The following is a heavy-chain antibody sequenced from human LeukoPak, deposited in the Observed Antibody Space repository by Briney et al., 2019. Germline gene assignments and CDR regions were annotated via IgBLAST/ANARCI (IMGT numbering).Heavy chain of an antibody. CDR1: GFTVSSNS. J-gene: IGHJ4*02. V-gene: IGHV3-53*01. D-gene: IGHD3-9*01. CDR2: IYSDNT. Sequence: GGSLRLSCTVSGFTVSSNSMSWVRQAPGKGLEWVSFIYSDNTHYSDSVKGRFTISRDNSKNTLYLQMNSLRAEDTAVYYCARFLTGYFGIDYWGQGTLVSVSS. CDR3: ARFLTGYFGIDY.